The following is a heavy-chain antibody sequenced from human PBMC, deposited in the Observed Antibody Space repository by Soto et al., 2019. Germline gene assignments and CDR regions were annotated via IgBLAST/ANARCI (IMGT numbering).Heavy chain of an antibody. CDR1: GGSISSYY. D-gene: IGHD3-22*01. J-gene: IGHJ4*02. CDR2: IYTSGST. Sequence: SETLSLTCTVSGGSISSYYWSWIRQPAGKGLEWIRRIYTSGSTNYNPSLKSRVTMSVDTSKNQFSLKLSSVTAEDTAVYYCARGIYYYHSSGKQGTFDYCGPRTLVPVSP. CDR3: ARGIYYYHSSGKQGTFDY. V-gene: IGHV4-4*07.